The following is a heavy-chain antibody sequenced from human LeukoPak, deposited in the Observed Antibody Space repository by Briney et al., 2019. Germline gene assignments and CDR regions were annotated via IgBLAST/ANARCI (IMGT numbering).Heavy chain of an antibody. J-gene: IGHJ4*02. CDR1: GYSISSGYY. Sequence: SETLSLTCTVSGYSISSGYYWGWIRQPPGKGLEWIGSMYHSGSTYYNPSLKSRVTISVDTSKNQFSLKLSSVTAADTAAYYCASGDLWGYYFDYWGQGTLVTVSS. CDR2: MYHSGST. D-gene: IGHD3-10*01. V-gene: IGHV4-38-2*02. CDR3: ASGDLWGYYFDY.